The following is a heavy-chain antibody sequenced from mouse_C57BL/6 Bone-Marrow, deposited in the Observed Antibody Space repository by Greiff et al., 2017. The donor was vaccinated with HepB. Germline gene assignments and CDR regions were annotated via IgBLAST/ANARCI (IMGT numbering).Heavy chain of an antibody. D-gene: IGHD3-2*02. J-gene: IGHJ3*01. CDR2: ISYDGSN. V-gene: IGHV3-6*01. CDR3: ARLTSSSAFWFAY. CDR1: GYSITSGYY. Sequence: ESGPGLVKPSQSLSLTCSVTGYSITSGYYWNWIRQFPGNKLEWMGYISYDGSNNYNPSLKNRISITRDTSKNQFFLKLNSVTTEDTATYYCARLTSSSAFWFAYWGQGTLVTVSA.